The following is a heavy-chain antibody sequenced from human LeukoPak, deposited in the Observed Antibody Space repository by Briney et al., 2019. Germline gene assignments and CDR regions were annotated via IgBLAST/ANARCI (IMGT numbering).Heavy chain of an antibody. Sequence: SETLSLTCTVSGGSISSSSYYWGWIRQPPGKGLEWIGSIYYSGSTYYNPSLKSRVTISVDTSKNQFSLKLCSVTAADTAVYYCARLSRRDIVVVPAAPGPDYWGQGTLVTVSS. D-gene: IGHD2-2*01. CDR3: ARLSRRDIVVVPAAPGPDY. J-gene: IGHJ4*02. CDR2: IYYSGST. CDR1: GGSISSSSYY. V-gene: IGHV4-39*01.